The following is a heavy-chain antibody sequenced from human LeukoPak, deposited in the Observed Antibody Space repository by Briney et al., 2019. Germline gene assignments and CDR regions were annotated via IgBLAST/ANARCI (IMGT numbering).Heavy chain of an antibody. J-gene: IGHJ4*01. V-gene: IGHV4-4*09. CDR3: SLYLLGIDY. Sequence: SETLSLTCTVSGASISTYYWTWVRQPPGKGLEWIGSMYTSVTTKYNPSLKSRGTISVDTSKNRSSLNLISVTAADTAVYYFSLYLLGIDYWGQGTLVTVSS. CDR2: MYTSVTT. D-gene: IGHD3-16*01. CDR1: GASISTYY.